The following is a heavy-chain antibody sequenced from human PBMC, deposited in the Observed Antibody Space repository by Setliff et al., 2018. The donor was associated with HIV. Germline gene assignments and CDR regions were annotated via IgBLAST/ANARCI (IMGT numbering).Heavy chain of an antibody. J-gene: IGHJ4*02. CDR1: DDSFTNYD. Sequence: SETLSLTCVVSDDSFTNYDWTWIRQSPGKALQWIGSISSTGTANYSPSLRSRVTISIETSNTRFSLWLRSVTASDTATYYCARLGRAIDDGGSSVRLDFWGQGVLVTVSS. CDR2: ISSTGTA. V-gene: IGHV4-4*08. D-gene: IGHD2-15*01. CDR3: ARLGRAIDDGGSSVRLDF.